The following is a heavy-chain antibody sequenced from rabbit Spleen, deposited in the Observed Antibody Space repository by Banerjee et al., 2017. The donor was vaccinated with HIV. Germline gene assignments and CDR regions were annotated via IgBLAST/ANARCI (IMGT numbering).Heavy chain of an antibody. V-gene: IGHV1S7*01. CDR1: GFTLSSYY. D-gene: IGHD8-1*01. CDR2: IDPLFGIT. CDR3: ARDGAGGSYFAL. Sequence: HLEESGGRLVQPGGSLTLSCKASGFTLSSYYMNWVRQAPGKGLEWIGYIDPLFGITYYANWVNGRFSISRENAQNTVFLQMTSLTAADTATYFCARDGAGGSYFALWGQGTLVTVS. J-gene: IGHJ4*01.